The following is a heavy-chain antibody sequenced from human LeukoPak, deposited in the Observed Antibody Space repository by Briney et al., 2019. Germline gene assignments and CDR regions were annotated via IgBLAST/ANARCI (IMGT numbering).Heavy chain of an antibody. CDR3: ARGEVGGSYGIAFDY. CDR2: ISAYNGNT. V-gene: IGHV1-18*01. D-gene: IGHD1-26*01. J-gene: IGHJ4*02. Sequence: GASVKVSCKASGYTFISYGISWVRQAPGQGLEWMGWISAYNGNTNYAQKFQGRVTMTTDTSTSTAYMELRSLRSDDTAVYYWARGEVGGSYGIAFDYWGQGTLVTVSS. CDR1: GYTFISYG.